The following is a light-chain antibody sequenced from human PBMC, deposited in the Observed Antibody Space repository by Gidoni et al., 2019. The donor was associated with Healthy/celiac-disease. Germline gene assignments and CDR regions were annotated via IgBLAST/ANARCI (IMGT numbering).Light chain of an antibody. J-gene: IGKJ1*01. Sequence: DIQMTPSPSTLSASVGDRVTITCRASQRISSWLAWYQQKPGKAPKLLIYDASSLESGVPSRFSGSGSGTEFTLTISSLQPDDFATYYCQQYNSYSPWTFGQGTKVEIK. CDR2: DAS. CDR3: QQYNSYSPWT. V-gene: IGKV1-5*01. CDR1: QRISSW.